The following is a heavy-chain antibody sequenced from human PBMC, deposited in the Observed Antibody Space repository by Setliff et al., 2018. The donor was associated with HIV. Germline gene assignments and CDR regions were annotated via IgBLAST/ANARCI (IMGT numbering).Heavy chain of an antibody. J-gene: IGHJ6*02. V-gene: IGHV1-69*05. D-gene: IGHD3-10*01. CDR1: GGTFSSYA. CDR2: IIPIFGTA. CDR3: ARAGGSGSYYLSWYYGMDV. Sequence: ASGGTFSSYAISWVRQAPGQGLEWMGGIIPIFGTANYAQKFQGRVTITTDESTSTAYMELSSLRSEDTAVYYCARAGGSGSYYLSWYYGMDVWGQGTTVTVSS.